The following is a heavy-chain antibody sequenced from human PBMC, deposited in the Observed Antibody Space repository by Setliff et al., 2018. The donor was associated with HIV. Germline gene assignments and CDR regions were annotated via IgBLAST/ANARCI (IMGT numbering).Heavy chain of an antibody. CDR1: GGSISSSSYY. CDR2: VYYSGST. Sequence: SETLSLTCTVSGGSISSSSYYWGWIRHSPGKGLEWIGSVYYSGSTYYNPSLKSRLTISVDTSTNKFSLKLSSVTAADTAVYYCARLRGLNLEPFDYWGQGTLVTVSS. CDR3: ARLRGLNLEPFDY. V-gene: IGHV4-39*01. J-gene: IGHJ4*02. D-gene: IGHD1-1*01.